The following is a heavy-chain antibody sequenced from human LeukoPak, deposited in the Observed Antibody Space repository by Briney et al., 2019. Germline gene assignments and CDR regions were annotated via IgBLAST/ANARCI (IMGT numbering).Heavy chain of an antibody. J-gene: IGHJ4*02. CDR3: ARVRYNYGDSDY. Sequence: SETLSLTCAVSGYSISSGYYWGWIRQPPGKGLEWIGTIYHNGSTYYNPSLKSRVTISLDTSKNQFSLKLSSVTAADTAVYYCARVRYNYGDSDYWGQGTLVTVSS. CDR2: IYHNGST. D-gene: IGHD5-18*01. V-gene: IGHV4-38-2*01. CDR1: GYSISSGYY.